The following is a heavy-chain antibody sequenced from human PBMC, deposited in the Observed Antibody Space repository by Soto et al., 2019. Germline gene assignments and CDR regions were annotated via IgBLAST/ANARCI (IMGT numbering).Heavy chain of an antibody. V-gene: IGHV3-66*01. CDR3: AREDWNDHEVHY. Sequence: EVQLVESGGGLVQPGGSLRLSCAASGFTVSSNYMSWVRQAPGKGLEWVSVIYSGGSTYYADSVKGRFTISRDNSKNTLYLQMNSLRAEDTAVYYCAREDWNDHEVHYGGQGTLVTVSS. D-gene: IGHD1-1*01. J-gene: IGHJ4*02. CDR2: IYSGGST. CDR1: GFTVSSNY.